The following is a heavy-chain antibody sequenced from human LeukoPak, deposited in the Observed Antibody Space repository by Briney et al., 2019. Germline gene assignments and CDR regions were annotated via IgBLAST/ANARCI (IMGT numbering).Heavy chain of an antibody. D-gene: IGHD6-19*01. J-gene: IGHJ4*02. V-gene: IGHV4-39*01. CDR1: GGSISSSSYY. CDR3: ARTLSSGWHPFDY. Sequence: SETLSLTCTVSGGSISSSSYYWGWIRQPPGKGLEWIGSIYYSGSTYYNPSLKSRVTISVDTSENQFSLKLSSVTAADTAVYYCARTLSSGWHPFDYWGQGTLVTVSS. CDR2: IYYSGST.